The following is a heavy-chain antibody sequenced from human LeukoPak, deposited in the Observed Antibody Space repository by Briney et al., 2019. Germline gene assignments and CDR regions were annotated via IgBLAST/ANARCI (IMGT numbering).Heavy chain of an antibody. V-gene: IGHV6-1*01. CDR3: ARQYSNSSGAFDI. J-gene: IGHJ3*02. D-gene: IGHD6-6*01. CDR2: TFYRSDWYK. CDR1: GDSVYDNFAA. Sequence: SQTLSLTCAISGDSVYDNFAAWDWIRQSPSRGLEWLGRTFYRSDWYKDYAVSLKSRITINADTSKNQFSLQLNSVTPEDTAVYYCARQYSNSSGAFDIWGQGTMVTVSS.